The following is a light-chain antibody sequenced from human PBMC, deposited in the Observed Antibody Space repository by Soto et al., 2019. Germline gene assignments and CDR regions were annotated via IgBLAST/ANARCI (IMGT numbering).Light chain of an antibody. J-gene: IGKJ4*01. CDR2: GAS. CDR1: QSVSSN. Sequence: EIVMTQSPATLSVSPGERVTLSCRASQSVSSNLAWYQQKPGQAPRLLIYGASTRATGIPARFSGSGSGTEFTLTISSLQSEDFAVYYCQQYNNAEVTFGGGTKVEIK. V-gene: IGKV3-15*01. CDR3: QQYNNAEVT.